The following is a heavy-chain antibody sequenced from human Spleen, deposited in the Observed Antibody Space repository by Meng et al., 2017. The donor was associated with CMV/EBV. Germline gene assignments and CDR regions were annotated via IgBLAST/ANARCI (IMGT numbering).Heavy chain of an antibody. Sequence: GGSLRLSCKGSGYSFTSYWIAWVRQMPGKGLEWMGIIYPGDSDTRYSPSFQGQVTISADKSISTAYLQWSSLKASDTAMYYCARQEDYDSSGYYYPYWGQGTLVTVSS. V-gene: IGHV5-51*01. CDR1: GYSFTSYW. CDR3: ARQEDYDSSGYYYPY. CDR2: IYPGDSDT. J-gene: IGHJ4*02. D-gene: IGHD3-22*01.